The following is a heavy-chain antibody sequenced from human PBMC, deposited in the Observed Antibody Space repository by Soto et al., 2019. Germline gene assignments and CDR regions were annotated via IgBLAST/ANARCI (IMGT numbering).Heavy chain of an antibody. Sequence: SVKVSCTASGFTFTSSTMQWVRQARGQRLEWIGWIVVGSGNTNYAQKFQERVTITRDMSTSTAYMELSSLRSEDTAVYYCAAVEACSSTSCYAFDYWGQGTLVTVSS. CDR1: GFTFTSST. CDR2: IVVGSGNT. CDR3: AAVEACSSTSCYAFDY. V-gene: IGHV1-58*02. D-gene: IGHD2-2*01. J-gene: IGHJ4*02.